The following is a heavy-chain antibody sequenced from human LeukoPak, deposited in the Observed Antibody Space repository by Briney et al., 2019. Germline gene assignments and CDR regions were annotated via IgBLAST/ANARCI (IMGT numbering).Heavy chain of an antibody. D-gene: IGHD3-3*01. V-gene: IGHV4-59*08. CDR3: AVRGLYDFWSGYLDAFDP. J-gene: IGHJ5*02. CDR2: IYYSGST. Sequence: SETLSLTCTVSGGSISSYYWSWIRQPPGKGLEWIGYIYYSGSTNYNPSLKSRVTISVDTSKNQFSLKLSSVTAADTAVYYCAVRGLYDFWSGYLDAFDPWGQGTLVTVSS. CDR1: GGSISSYY.